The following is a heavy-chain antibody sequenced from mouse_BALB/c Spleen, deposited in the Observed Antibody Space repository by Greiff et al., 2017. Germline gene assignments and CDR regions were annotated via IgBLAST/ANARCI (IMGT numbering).Heavy chain of an antibody. CDR2: INPSNGGT. Sequence: QVQLQQPGAELVKPGASVKLSCKASGYTFTSYYMYWVKQRPGQGLEWIGGINPSNGGTNFNEKFKSKATLTVDKSSSTAYMHLSSLTSEDSAVYYCTRGPLAMDYWGQGTSVTVSS. CDR1: GYTFTSYY. V-gene: IGHV1S81*02. J-gene: IGHJ4*01. CDR3: TRGPLAMDY.